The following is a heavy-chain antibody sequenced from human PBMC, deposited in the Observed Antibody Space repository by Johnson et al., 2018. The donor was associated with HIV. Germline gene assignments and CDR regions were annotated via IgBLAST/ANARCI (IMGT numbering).Heavy chain of an antibody. CDR1: GFTFSSYG. D-gene: IGHD5-18*01. J-gene: IGHJ3*02. CDR2: IWYDGSDK. Sequence: VQLVESGGGLVQPGGSLRLSCAASGFTFSSYGMHWVRQAPGKGLEWVAVIWYDGSDKYYADSVKGRFTISRDNAKNTLYLQRNSLRTGDTAVYYCAKGWRQLWPTGDGAFDIWGQGTMVTVSS. V-gene: IGHV3-30*02. CDR3: AKGWRQLWPTGDGAFDI.